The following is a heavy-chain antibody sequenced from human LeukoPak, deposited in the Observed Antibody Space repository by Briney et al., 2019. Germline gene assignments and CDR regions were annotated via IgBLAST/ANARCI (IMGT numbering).Heavy chain of an antibody. J-gene: IGHJ5*02. Sequence: GASVKVSCKASGYTFTNYYIHWVRQAPGQGLECMGIINPSGGSTSYAQKFQGRVTMTRDMSTSTVYMELSSLRSEDTAVYYCARADYYGSGSYYNVFFDPWGQGTLVTVSS. D-gene: IGHD3-10*01. V-gene: IGHV1-46*01. CDR2: INPSGGST. CDR3: ARADYYGSGSYYNVFFDP. CDR1: GYTFTNYY.